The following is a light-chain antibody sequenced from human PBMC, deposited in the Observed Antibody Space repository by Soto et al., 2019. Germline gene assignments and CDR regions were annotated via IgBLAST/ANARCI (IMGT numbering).Light chain of an antibody. J-gene: IGKJ5*01. V-gene: IGKV3-15*01. Sequence: IVMTQSPATLSVSPGERATLSCRASQSVSSNSAWYQQKPGQAPRLLIYGASTRATGIPARFSGSGSGTEFTLTISSLQSEDFAVYYCQQYNNWPLTFGQGTRLEIK. CDR2: GAS. CDR1: QSVSSN. CDR3: QQYNNWPLT.